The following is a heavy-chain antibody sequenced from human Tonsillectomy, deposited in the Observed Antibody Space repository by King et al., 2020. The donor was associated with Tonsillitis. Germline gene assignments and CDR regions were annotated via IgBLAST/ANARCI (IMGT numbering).Heavy chain of an antibody. Sequence: VQLVESGGGLVKPGGSLRVSCVASGFPFTNAWMSWVRQAPGKGLEWGGRIRSKSDGGTTDYAAPVKGRFTILRDDSKNTLYLQMNSLKTEDTAFYYCTQAAIALVREVPQDADYWGPGTLVTVSS. V-gene: IGHV3-15*01. CDR1: GFPFTNAW. D-gene: IGHD3-10*01. CDR3: TQAAIALVREVPQDADY. J-gene: IGHJ4*02. CDR2: IRSKSDGGTT.